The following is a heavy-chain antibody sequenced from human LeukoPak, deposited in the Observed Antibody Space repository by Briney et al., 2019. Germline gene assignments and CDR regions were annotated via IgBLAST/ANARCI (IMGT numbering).Heavy chain of an antibody. J-gene: IGHJ4*02. V-gene: IGHV3-53*01. Sequence: PGGSLRLSCAASGFTISSNYMSWVRQAPGKGLEWVSVLYSGGNAYYADSVRGRFTISRDNSKNTLYLQMSSLRAEDTAVYYCARSSDGDYYYFDYWGQGTLVTVSS. CDR2: LYSGGNA. CDR1: GFTISSNY. D-gene: IGHD4-17*01. CDR3: ARSSDGDYYYFDY.